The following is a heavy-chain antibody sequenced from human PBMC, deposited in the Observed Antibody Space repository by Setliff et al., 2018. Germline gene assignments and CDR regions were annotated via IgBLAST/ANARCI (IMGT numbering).Heavy chain of an antibody. CDR3: ARVYQDAFDI. J-gene: IGHJ3*02. CDR1: GGTFNTYV. CDR2: IIPIFGTS. V-gene: IGHV1-69*05. Sequence: SVKVSCKASGGTFNTYVISWVRQAPSQGLEWMGMIIPIFGTSNYAQKFQARVTMTTDESTSTAYMELSSLTSEDTAVYYCARVYQDAFDIWGQGTMVTVSS.